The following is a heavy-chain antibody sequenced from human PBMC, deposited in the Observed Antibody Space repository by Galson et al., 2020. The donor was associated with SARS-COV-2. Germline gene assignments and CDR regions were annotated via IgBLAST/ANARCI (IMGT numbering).Heavy chain of an antibody. D-gene: IGHD3-16*01. Sequence: ASVKVSCKASGYTFAAYGISWVRQAPGQGPEWMGISTYTGDTKYEQKFQGRVTMTTDTSTSTAYMELSSLRSDDTATYYCARESVSDRSGWRWGEYWGQGTLVTVSS. CDR2: ISTYTGDT. CDR3: ARESVSDRSGWRWGEY. J-gene: IGHJ4*02. V-gene: IGHV1-18*01. CDR1: GYTFAAYG.